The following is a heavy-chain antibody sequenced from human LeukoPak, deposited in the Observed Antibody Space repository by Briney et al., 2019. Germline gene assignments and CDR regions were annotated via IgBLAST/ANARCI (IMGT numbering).Heavy chain of an antibody. CDR1: GFTFSSYA. D-gene: IGHD3-22*01. Sequence: PGRSLRLSCAASGFTFSSYAMHWVRQAPGKGLEWVAVISYDGSNKYYADSVKGRFTISRDNSKNTLYLQMNSLRAEDTAVYYCAREYYYDSSGYPPNFDYWGQGTLVTVSS. CDR2: ISYDGSNK. CDR3: AREYYYDSSGYPPNFDY. J-gene: IGHJ4*02. V-gene: IGHV3-30-3*01.